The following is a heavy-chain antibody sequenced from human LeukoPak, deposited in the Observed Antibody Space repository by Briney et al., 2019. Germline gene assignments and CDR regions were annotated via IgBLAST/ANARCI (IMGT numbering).Heavy chain of an antibody. D-gene: IGHD3-22*01. J-gene: IGHJ3*02. CDR1: GYTFTSYG. V-gene: IGHV1-18*01. Sequence: ASVKVSCKASGYTFTSYGISWVRQAPGQGLEWMGWISAYNGNTNYAQKLQGRVTMTTDTSTSTAYMELRSLSSDDTAVYYCARGITMIVVDSDAFDIWGQGTMVTVSS. CDR2: ISAYNGNT. CDR3: ARGITMIVVDSDAFDI.